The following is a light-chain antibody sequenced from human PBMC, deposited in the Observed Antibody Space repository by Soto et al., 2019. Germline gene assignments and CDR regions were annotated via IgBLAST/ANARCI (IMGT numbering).Light chain of an antibody. CDR1: SSDLGDYDY. V-gene: IGLV2-8*01. J-gene: IGLJ2*01. Sequence: QSVLTQPPSASGSPGQSVTISCTGTSSDLGDYDYVSWYQQHPGKAPKLMIYEVSKRPSGVPDRFSGSKSGNTASLTVTGLQAEDEADYYCSSYAGSNNSIFGGGTKVTVL. CDR3: SSYAGSNNSI. CDR2: EVS.